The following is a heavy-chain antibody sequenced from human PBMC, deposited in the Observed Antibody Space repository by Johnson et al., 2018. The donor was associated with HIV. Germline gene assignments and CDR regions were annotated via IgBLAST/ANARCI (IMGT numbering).Heavy chain of an antibody. CDR2: IWYDGSNK. J-gene: IGHJ3*02. Sequence: QVQLVESGGGLVQPGGSLRLSCAASGFTFSSYWMSWVRQAPGKGLEWVAVIWYDGSNKYYADSVKGRFTISRDNSKNTLHLQINSLRAEDTAMYYCAKERAYIRSFDIWGQGTVVTVSS. CDR1: GFTFSSYW. D-gene: IGHD1-14*01. V-gene: IGHV3-30*02. CDR3: AKERAYIRSFDI.